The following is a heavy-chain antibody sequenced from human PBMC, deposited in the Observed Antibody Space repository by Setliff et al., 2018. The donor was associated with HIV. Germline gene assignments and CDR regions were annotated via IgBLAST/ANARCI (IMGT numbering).Heavy chain of an antibody. V-gene: IGHV3-11*01. CDR1: GFTFSDYY. D-gene: IGHD3-10*02. CDR2: VSSSGSTI. Sequence: PGGSLRLSCAASGFTFSDYYMSWIRQAPGKGLEGVSYVSSSGSTIYYADSVKGRFTISRDNAKNSLYLQMNSLRAEDTAMYYCARDKGPPPVVHLDYWGQGTLVTVSS. CDR3: ARDKGPPPVVHLDY. J-gene: IGHJ4*02.